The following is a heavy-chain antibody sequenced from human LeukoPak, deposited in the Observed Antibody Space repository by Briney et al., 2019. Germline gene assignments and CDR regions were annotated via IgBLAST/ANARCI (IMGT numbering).Heavy chain of an antibody. J-gene: IGHJ6*03. V-gene: IGHV3-30*02. Sequence: PGGSLRLSCAASGFTFSSYGMHWVRQAPGKGLVWVAYIQYDGSNEQYADSVKGRFTISRDNAKNSLYLQMNSLRAEDTAVYYCARATVTTYYYYYYYMDVWGKGTTVTVSS. D-gene: IGHD4-11*01. CDR1: GFTFSSYG. CDR3: ARATVTTYYYYYYYMDV. CDR2: IQYDGSNE.